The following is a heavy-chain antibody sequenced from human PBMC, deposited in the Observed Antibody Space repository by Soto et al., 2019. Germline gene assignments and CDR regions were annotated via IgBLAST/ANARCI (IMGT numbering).Heavy chain of an antibody. J-gene: IGHJ4*02. CDR1: GFTLSNYA. V-gene: IGHV3-30*04. D-gene: IGHD3-22*01. CDR2: ISNDGSNK. CDR3: ARAGGGYLGY. Sequence: QVQLVESGGGVVQPGRSLKLSCVASGFTLSNYALHWVRQAPGKGPEWMAFISNDGSNKLYADSVKGRFTISRDNSKNTLYLEMNSLRPEDTAVFYCARAGGGYLGYWGQGTLVTVSS.